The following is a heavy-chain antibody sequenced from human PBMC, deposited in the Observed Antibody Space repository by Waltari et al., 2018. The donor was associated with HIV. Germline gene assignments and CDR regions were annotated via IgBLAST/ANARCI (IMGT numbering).Heavy chain of an antibody. V-gene: IGHV1-46*01. CDR1: GYTFSSHY. J-gene: IGHJ4*02. CDR2: IDPIVGST. Sequence: QVQVVQSGAEVKKPGASVKVSCKASGYTFSSHYMHWVRQAPGQGLEWMGIIDPIVGSTSYAQKFQGRVTMTRDTSTSTVYMELSSLRSEDTAVYYCARASISPRWFGSPGDYWGQGTLVTVSS. CDR3: ARASISPRWFGSPGDY. D-gene: IGHD3-10*01.